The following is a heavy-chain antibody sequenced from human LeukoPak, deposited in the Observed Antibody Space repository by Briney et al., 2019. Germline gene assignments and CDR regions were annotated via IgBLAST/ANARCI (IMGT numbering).Heavy chain of an antibody. J-gene: IGHJ4*02. D-gene: IGHD6-13*01. CDR1: GYTFTSYG. V-gene: IGHV1-18*01. Sequence: ASVKVSCKASGYTFTSYGISWVRQAPGQGLEWMGWISAYSGNTNYAQKLQGRVTMTTDTSTSTAYMELRSLRSDDTAVYYCARSGEAAAAGLFDYWGQGTLVTVSS. CDR2: ISAYSGNT. CDR3: ARSGEAAAAGLFDY.